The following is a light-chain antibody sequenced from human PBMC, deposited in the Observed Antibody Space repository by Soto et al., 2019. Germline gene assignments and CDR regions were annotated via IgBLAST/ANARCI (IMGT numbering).Light chain of an antibody. CDR2: GAS. CDR1: QSVSSSY. Sequence: EIVLTQSPGTLSLSPGARATLSCRASQSVSSSYLAWYQQKPGQAPRLLIYGASSSATGIPDRFSGSGSETDFTLTISRLEPEDFAVYYCQQYGSSSWTFGQGTKVEIK. CDR3: QQYGSSSWT. V-gene: IGKV3-20*01. J-gene: IGKJ1*01.